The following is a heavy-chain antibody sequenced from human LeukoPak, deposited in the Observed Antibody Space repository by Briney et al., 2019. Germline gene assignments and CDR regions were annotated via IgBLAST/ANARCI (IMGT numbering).Heavy chain of an antibody. J-gene: IGHJ4*02. CDR3: AKDQSFRGSGHYTYFDY. V-gene: IGHV3-11*01. D-gene: IGHD2-15*01. CDR1: GFTFSDSY. Sequence: PGGSLRLSCVASGFTFSDSYMSWVRQTPERGLECISYIGGSGRDIKYADSVKGRFTISRDNAKNALYLQMNSLRAEDTAVYYCAKDQSFRGSGHYTYFDYWGQGTLVTVSS. CDR2: IGGSGRDI.